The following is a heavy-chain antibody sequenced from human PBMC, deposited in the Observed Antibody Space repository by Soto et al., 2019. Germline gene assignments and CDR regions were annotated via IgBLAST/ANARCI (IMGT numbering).Heavy chain of an antibody. CDR1: GYTFSCFY. CDR2: INPNSGGT. V-gene: IGHV1-2*02. J-gene: IGHJ4*02. CDR3: ASDAVTGTAGLDF. D-gene: IGHD6-19*01. Sequence: XSVKVSCKASGYTFSCFYMHLVRQAPGQGLEWMGWINPNSGGTKSAEKFQGRVTMTRDTSISTAYMELSRLTSDDTAVYYCASDAVTGTAGLDFWGQGTQVTVSS.